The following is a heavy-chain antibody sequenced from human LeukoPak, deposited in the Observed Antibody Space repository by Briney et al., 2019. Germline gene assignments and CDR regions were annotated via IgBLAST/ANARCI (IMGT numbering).Heavy chain of an antibody. D-gene: IGHD1-7*01. V-gene: IGHV4-39*01. CDR3: ARRNLRELDY. CDR2: IYSNGGT. CDR1: GGSISSSTFY. J-gene: IGHJ4*02. Sequence: SETLSLTCTVSGGSISSSTFYWGWIRQAPGKGLEWIGSIYSNGGTYYNPSLKSRVTISVDTSKNQFSLRLCSVTAADTAVYYCARRNLRELDYWGQGTLVTVSS.